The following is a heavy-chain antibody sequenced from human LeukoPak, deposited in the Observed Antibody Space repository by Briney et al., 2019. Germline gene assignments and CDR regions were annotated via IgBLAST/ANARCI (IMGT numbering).Heavy chain of an antibody. Sequence: SETLSLSCSVSGDSVSRSDSYWDWIRQPPGKGLEWIGTIYYSGRTYHSPSLKSRVTMSVDPSNNQFSLNLRSVTAADTALYYCARRRYYDGSGYLEWGQGTLLSVSS. D-gene: IGHD3-22*01. CDR3: ARRRYYDGSGYLE. CDR2: IYYSGRT. J-gene: IGHJ1*01. CDR1: GDSVSRSDSY. V-gene: IGHV4-39*01.